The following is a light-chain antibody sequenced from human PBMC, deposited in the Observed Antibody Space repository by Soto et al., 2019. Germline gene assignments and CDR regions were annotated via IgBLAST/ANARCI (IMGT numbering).Light chain of an antibody. CDR2: GAS. V-gene: IGKV3-20*01. CDR1: QSVSSSY. J-gene: IGKJ2*01. Sequence: EIVLTQSPGTLSLSPGERATLSCRASQSVSSSYLAWYQQKPGQAPRLLIHGASARATDIPDRFSGSGSGTDFTLTISRLEPEDFAVYFCQQYGSSPMYTFGQGTKLEIK. CDR3: QQYGSSPMYT.